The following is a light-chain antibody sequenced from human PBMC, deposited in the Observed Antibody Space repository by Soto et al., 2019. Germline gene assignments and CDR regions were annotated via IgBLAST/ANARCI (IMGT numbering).Light chain of an antibody. Sequence: QSALTQPASVSGSPGQSITISCTGTSSDIGGYEYVSWYQQHPGKAPRLMIYEVTYRPSGVSNRFSGSKSGSTASLTISGLQAEDEADYYCAAWDDSRLGSWVFGGGTKLTVL. V-gene: IGLV2-14*01. J-gene: IGLJ3*02. CDR2: EVT. CDR3: AAWDDSRLGSWV. CDR1: SSDIGGYEY.